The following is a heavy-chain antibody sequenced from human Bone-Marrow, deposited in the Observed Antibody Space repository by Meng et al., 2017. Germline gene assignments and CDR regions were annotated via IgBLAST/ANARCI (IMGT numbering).Heavy chain of an antibody. D-gene: IGHD3-10*01. CDR3: AREDTTPSTPYYYGSGSYLYNWFDP. V-gene: IGHV3-73*01. CDR1: GFTFSGSA. Sequence: GESLKISCAASGFTFSGSAMHWVRQASGKGLEWVGRIRSKANSYATAYAASVKGRFTISRDDSKNTAYLQMNSLKTEDTAVYYCAREDTTPSTPYYYGSGSYLYNWFDPWGQGTLVTVSS. J-gene: IGHJ5*02. CDR2: IRSKANSYAT.